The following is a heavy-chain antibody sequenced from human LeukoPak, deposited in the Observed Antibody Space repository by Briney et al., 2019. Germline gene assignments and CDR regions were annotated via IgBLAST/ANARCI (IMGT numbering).Heavy chain of an antibody. CDR2: IGAYNGNT. CDR3: AREGAPRVGYSYGYNPYDY. V-gene: IGHV1-18*01. D-gene: IGHD5-18*01. Sequence: ASVKVSCKASGYTFTSYGISWVRQAPGQGLEWMGWIGAYNGNTNYAQKLQGRVTMTTDTSTSTAYMELRSLRSDDTAVYYCAREGAPRVGYSYGYNPYDYWGQGTLVTVSS. CDR1: GYTFTSYG. J-gene: IGHJ4*02.